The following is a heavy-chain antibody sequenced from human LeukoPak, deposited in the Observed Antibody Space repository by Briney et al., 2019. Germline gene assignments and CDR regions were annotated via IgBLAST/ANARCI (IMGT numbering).Heavy chain of an antibody. Sequence: PGGSLRLSCVVSGFTFSNSAMTWVRQAPGKGLEWVSRITGSGDYTYYIDSVKGRFTISRDNSKNILYLQMNSLRGEDTALYYCAKDGLYYDGSAHVYYFDYWGQGTLVAVSS. CDR1: GFTFSNSA. CDR3: AKDGLYYDGSAHVYYFDY. J-gene: IGHJ4*02. D-gene: IGHD3-22*01. CDR2: ITGSGDYT. V-gene: IGHV3-23*01.